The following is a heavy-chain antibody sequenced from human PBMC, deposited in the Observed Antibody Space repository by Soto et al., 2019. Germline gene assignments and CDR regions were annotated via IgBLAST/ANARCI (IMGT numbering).Heavy chain of an antibody. D-gene: IGHD3-10*01. CDR3: ARGAWSYGSGSLVYYYYGMDV. CDR1: GFTVSSNY. Sequence: GGSLRLSCAASGFTVSSNYMSWVRQAPGKGLEWVSVIYSGGSTYYADSVKGRFTISRDNSKNTLYLQMNSLRAEDTAVYYCARGAWSYGSGSLVYYYYGMDVWGQGTTVTVSS. CDR2: IYSGGST. J-gene: IGHJ6*02. V-gene: IGHV3-53*01.